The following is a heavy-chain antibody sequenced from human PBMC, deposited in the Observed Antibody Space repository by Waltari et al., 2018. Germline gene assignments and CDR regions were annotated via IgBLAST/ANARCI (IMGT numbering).Heavy chain of an antibody. CDR1: GFTFSSYG. Sequence: QVQLVESGGGVVQPGRSLRLACSASGFTFSSYGMHWVRQAPGKGLEWVAVIWDDGSNKYYADSVKGRFTISRDNSKNTLYLQMNSLRAEDTAMYYCAILVGATDYWGQGTLVTVSS. J-gene: IGHJ4*02. D-gene: IGHD1-26*01. V-gene: IGHV3-33*08. CDR3: AILVGATDY. CDR2: IWDDGSNK.